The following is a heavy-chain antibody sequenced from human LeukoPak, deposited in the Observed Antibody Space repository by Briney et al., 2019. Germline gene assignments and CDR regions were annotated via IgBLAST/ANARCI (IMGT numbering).Heavy chain of an antibody. D-gene: IGHD6-19*01. J-gene: IGHJ3*02. V-gene: IGHV3-23*01. CDR3: AKGRQWLVSAFDI. CDR2: ISGSGGST. CDR1: GFTFSSYA. Sequence: GGSLRLSCAASGFTFSSYAMSWVRQAPGKGLEWVSAISGSGGSTYYADSVKGRFTISRDNSKNTLYLQMHSLRAEDTAVYYCAKGRQWLVSAFDIWGQGTMVTVSS.